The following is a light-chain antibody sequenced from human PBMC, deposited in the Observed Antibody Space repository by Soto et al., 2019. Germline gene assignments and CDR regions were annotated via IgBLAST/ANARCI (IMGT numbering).Light chain of an antibody. CDR2: EVS. Sequence: QSVLTQPPSASGSPVQSVTISCTGTSSDVGGYNYVSWYQQHPGKAPKLMIYEVSKRPAGVPDRFSGSKSGNTASLTVSGLPAEDEADYYCSSSAGSNVEVFGTGTKLTVL. CDR3: SSSAGSNVEV. V-gene: IGLV2-8*01. J-gene: IGLJ1*01. CDR1: SSDVGGYNY.